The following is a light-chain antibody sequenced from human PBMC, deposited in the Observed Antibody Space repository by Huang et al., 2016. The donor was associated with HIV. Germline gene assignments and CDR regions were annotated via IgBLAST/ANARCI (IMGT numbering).Light chain of an antibody. Sequence: AIQMTQFPSSLSASVGDRVIITCRASQGIRNDLGWYQQKPGEAPKVLIYGASTLQSGVPSRLSGSGSGTDFTLTISNLQPEDFATYYCLHDFNYPYSFGQGTKLEIK. CDR3: LHDFNYPYS. J-gene: IGKJ2*03. V-gene: IGKV1-6*01. CDR1: QGIRND. CDR2: GAS.